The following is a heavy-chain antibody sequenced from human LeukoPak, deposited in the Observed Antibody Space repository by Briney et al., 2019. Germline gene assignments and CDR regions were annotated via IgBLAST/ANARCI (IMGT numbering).Heavy chain of an antibody. CDR1: GFTFSNYG. CDR3: ARGRRDCSGDCYVAFDI. V-gene: IGHV3-30*02. CDR2: IRYDGSNK. Sequence: GGSLRLSCAASGFTFSNYGMHWVRQAPGKGLEWVTFIRYDGSNKYYADSVKGRFTISRDNSKNSLFLQMHSLRADDTAVYYCARGRRDCSGDCYVAFDIWGQGTMVTVSS. J-gene: IGHJ3*02. D-gene: IGHD2-21*02.